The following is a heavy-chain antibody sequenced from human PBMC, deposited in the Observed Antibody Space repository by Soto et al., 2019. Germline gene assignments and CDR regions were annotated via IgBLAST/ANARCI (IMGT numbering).Heavy chain of an antibody. J-gene: IGHJ3*02. D-gene: IGHD4-17*01. CDR2: TSTSNGKT. Sequence: QPQLVQSGAEVKKPGASVKVSCKASGYTFTSFGSTWVRQAPGQRLEWMGWTSTSNGKTNYPQKLQGKVTMPTDPPTITAHMDLMSLRSDYTAVYYCARDVYGNNEGAAFDMWGQGTLVTVSS. CDR1: GYTFTSFG. V-gene: IGHV1-18*01. CDR3: ARDVYGNNEGAAFDM.